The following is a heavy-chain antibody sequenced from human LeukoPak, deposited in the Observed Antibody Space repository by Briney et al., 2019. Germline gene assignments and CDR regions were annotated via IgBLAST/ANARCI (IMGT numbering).Heavy chain of an antibody. Sequence: GASVKVSCKASGGTFSSYAISWVRQAPGQGLEWMGRIIPILGIANYAQKFQGRVTITADKSTSTAYMELSSLRSEDTAVYYCAPQVATTLKPLGYWGQGTLVTVSS. J-gene: IGHJ4*02. CDR3: APQVATTLKPLGY. V-gene: IGHV1-69*04. CDR1: GGTFSSYA. D-gene: IGHD5-12*01. CDR2: IIPILGIA.